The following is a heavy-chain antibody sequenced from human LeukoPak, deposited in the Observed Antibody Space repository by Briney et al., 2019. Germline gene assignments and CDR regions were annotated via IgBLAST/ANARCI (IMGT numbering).Heavy chain of an antibody. CDR1: GITLSNYA. D-gene: IGHD3-10*01. CDR2: MSGSGGGT. V-gene: IGHV3-23*01. J-gene: IGHJ4*02. Sequence: GGSLRLSCVVSGITLSNYAMSWVRQAPGKGLEWVSGMSGSGGGTKYADSVKGRFTISGDNSLNTLYLQMNSLRAEDTAVYFCAKRGIVIRGLLVFGFHTEAYYFDSWGQGILVTVSS. CDR3: AKRGIVIRGLLVFGFHTEAYYFDS.